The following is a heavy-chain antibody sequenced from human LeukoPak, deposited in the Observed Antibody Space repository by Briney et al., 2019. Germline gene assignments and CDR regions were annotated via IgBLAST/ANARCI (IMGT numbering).Heavy chain of an antibody. Sequence: SETLSLTCTVSGGSISSSSYYWGWIRQPPGKGLEWIGSIYYSGSTYYNPSLKSRVTISVDTSKNQFSLKLSSVTAADTAVYYCARGQVLLWFGEPTLRVSWGFDPWGQGTLVTVSS. CDR3: ARGQVLLWFGEPTLRVSWGFDP. CDR1: GGSISSSSYY. D-gene: IGHD3-10*01. V-gene: IGHV4-39*07. J-gene: IGHJ5*02. CDR2: IYYSGST.